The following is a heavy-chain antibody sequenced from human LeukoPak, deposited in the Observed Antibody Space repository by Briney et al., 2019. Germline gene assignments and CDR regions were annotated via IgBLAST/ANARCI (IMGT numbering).Heavy chain of an antibody. CDR3: ASGYCSTTSCYVNRYFDY. D-gene: IGHD2-2*03. J-gene: IGHJ4*02. Sequence: SVKVSRKASGGTFSSYAISWVRQAPGQGLEWMGGIIPIFGTANYAQKFQGRVTISADESTSTAYMELSSLRSEDTAVYYCASGYCSTTSCYVNRYFDYWGQGTLVTVSS. CDR1: GGTFSSYA. CDR2: IIPIFGTA. V-gene: IGHV1-69*13.